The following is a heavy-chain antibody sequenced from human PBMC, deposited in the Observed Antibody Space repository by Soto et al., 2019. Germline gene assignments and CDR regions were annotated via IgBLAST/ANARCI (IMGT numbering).Heavy chain of an antibody. CDR2: IFHDGTT. Sequence: QVQLQESSPGLVPPSGTLSRTCAVSGDSISTTYWWIWVRLPPGKGLERMGDIFHDGTTNYNPSLQSRVSISVDKSQNHFSLRLTSVTAADTAIYYCARGYGLDVWGQGTTVTVSS. V-gene: IGHV4-4*02. CDR3: ARGYGLDV. CDR1: GDSISTTYW. J-gene: IGHJ6*02.